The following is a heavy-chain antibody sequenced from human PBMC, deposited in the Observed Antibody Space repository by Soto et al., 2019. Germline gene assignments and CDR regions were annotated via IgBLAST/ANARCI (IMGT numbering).Heavy chain of an antibody. D-gene: IGHD3-10*01. CDR3: ARDQGSGSYYNDY. J-gene: IGHJ4*02. V-gene: IGHV3-11*06. CDR1: GFTFSDYY. CDR2: ISSSSSYT. Sequence: VGSLRLSCAASGFTFSDYYMSWIRQAPGKGLEWVSYISSSSSYTNYADSVKGRFTISRDNAKNSLYLQMNSLRAEDTAVYYCARDQGSGSYYNDYWGQGTLVTVSS.